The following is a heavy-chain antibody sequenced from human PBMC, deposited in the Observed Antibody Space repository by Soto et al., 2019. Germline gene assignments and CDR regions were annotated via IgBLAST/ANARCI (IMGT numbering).Heavy chain of an antibody. CDR1: GGSISSSSYY. V-gene: IGHV4-39*01. CDR2: IYYSGST. J-gene: IGHJ6*02. CDR3: ARVGCSTTSCRYYYYYYGMDV. Sequence: PSETLSLTCSVSGGSISSSSYYWAWIRQPPGKGLEWIGSIYYSGSTYYNPSLKSRVTISVDTSKNQFSLKLSPVTAADTAVYYCARVGCSTTSCRYYYYYYGMDVWRQGTTVTVSS. D-gene: IGHD2-2*01.